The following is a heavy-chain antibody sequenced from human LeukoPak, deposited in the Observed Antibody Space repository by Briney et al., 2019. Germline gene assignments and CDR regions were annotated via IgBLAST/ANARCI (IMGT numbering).Heavy chain of an antibody. CDR2: ISSSSSYI. D-gene: IGHD3-22*01. CDR3: AGDYYDSSGLGY. V-gene: IGHV3-21*01. CDR1: GFTFSSYG. Sequence: GGSLRLSCAASGFTFSSYGMNWVRQAPGKGLEWVSSISSSSSYIYYADSVKGRFTISRDNAKNSLYLQMNSLRAEDTAVYYCAGDYYDSSGLGYWGQGTLVTVSS. J-gene: IGHJ4*02.